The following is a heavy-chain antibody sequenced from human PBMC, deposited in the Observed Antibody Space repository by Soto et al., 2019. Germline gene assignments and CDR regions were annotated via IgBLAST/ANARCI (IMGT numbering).Heavy chain of an antibody. CDR2: INHSGST. CDR1: GGSFSGYY. Sequence: QVQLQQWGAGLLKPSETLSLTCAVYGGSFSGYYWSWIRQPPGKGLEWIGEINHSGSTNYNPSLKCRVTISVDTSKNQSSLKLSSVTAADTAVYYCARGRASRIMITFGGVIGQYYFDYWGQGTLVTVSS. J-gene: IGHJ4*02. V-gene: IGHV4-34*01. D-gene: IGHD3-16*02. CDR3: ARGRASRIMITFGGVIGQYYFDY.